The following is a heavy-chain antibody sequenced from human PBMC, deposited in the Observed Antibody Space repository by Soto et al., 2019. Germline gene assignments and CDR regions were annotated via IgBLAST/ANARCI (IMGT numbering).Heavy chain of an antibody. CDR2: IYWDDDK. CDR3: AHGTFGGIIVAGAMDV. Sequence: GPTLVNPSQTLTLTCTFSGFSLSSTGVGVAWIRQPPGKALEWLAVIYWDDDKRYSTSLKNRLTVSKDTSKNQVVLTMTNVAPADTATYYCAHGTFGGIIVAGAMDVWGQGTTVTVSS. J-gene: IGHJ6*02. CDR1: GFSLSSTGVG. D-gene: IGHD3-16*02. V-gene: IGHV2-5*02.